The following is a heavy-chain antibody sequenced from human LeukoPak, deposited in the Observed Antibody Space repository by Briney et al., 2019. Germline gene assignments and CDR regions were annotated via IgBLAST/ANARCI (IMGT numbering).Heavy chain of an antibody. D-gene: IGHD6-13*01. CDR1: GFTVSSNY. Sequence: GGSLRLSCAVSGFTVSSNYMSWVRQATGKGLEWVSLIYSGGSTYYADSVRGRFTISRDNSKNTLYLQMNSLRAEDTAVYYCAKGGSSSWGYFDLWGRGTLVTVSS. V-gene: IGHV3-53*01. CDR2: IYSGGST. J-gene: IGHJ2*01. CDR3: AKGGSSSWGYFDL.